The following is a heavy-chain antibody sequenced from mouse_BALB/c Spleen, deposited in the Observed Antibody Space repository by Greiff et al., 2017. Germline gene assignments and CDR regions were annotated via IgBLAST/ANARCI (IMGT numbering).Heavy chain of an antibody. CDR3: AREPSTTEGYYYAMDY. V-gene: IGHV5-9-4*01. D-gene: IGHD1-1*01. J-gene: IGHJ4*01. CDR1: GFTFSSYA. Sequence: EVQLVESGGGLVKPGGSLKLSCAASGFTFSSYAMSWVRQSPEKRLEWVAEISSGGSYTYYPDTVTGRFTISRDNAKNTLYLEMSSLRSEDTAMYYCAREPSTTEGYYYAMDYWGQGTSVTVSS. CDR2: ISSGGSYT.